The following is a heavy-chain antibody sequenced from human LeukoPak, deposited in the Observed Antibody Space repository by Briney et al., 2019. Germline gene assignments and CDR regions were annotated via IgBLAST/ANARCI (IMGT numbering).Heavy chain of an antibody. Sequence: SETLSLTCTVSGGSFSNNYWNWIRQPPGKGLEWIGNIFYGGSTNYNPSVKSRVTISLDASKSQFSLKLKSATAADTAIYYCARDRLLSGYPDPYYYGLDVWGQGTTVTVSS. V-gene: IGHV4-59*01. CDR3: ARDRLLSGYPDPYYYGLDV. D-gene: IGHD3-3*01. CDR1: GGSFSNNY. CDR2: IFYGGST. J-gene: IGHJ6*02.